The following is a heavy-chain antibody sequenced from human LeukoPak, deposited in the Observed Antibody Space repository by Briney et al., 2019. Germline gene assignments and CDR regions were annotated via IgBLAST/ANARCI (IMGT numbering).Heavy chain of an antibody. CDR2: VNPNSGDT. CDR3: ARGNCSGGSCYFDL. V-gene: IGHV1-2*02. CDR1: GYTFTGYY. D-gene: IGHD2-15*01. Sequence: ASVKVSCKASGYTFTGYYLHWVRRVPGQGLEWMGCVNPNSGDTNYAQKFQGSVTMTRDTSISTVYMELSRLRSDDAAVYYCARGNCSGGSCYFDLWGRGTLVTVSS. J-gene: IGHJ2*01.